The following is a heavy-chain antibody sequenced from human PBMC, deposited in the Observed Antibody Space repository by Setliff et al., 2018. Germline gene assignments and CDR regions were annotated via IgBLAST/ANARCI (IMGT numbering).Heavy chain of an antibody. CDR3: AIALQVLEWSNFDY. CDR2: IIPILAIA. Sequence: SVKVSCKASGGTFSSYAISWVRQAPGQGLEWMGGIIPILAIANYAQKFQGRVTITADKSTSTVYMELSSLRSEDTAVYYCAIALQVLEWSNFDYWGQGTLVTVSS. CDR1: GGTFSSYA. V-gene: IGHV1-69*10. D-gene: IGHD3-3*01. J-gene: IGHJ4*02.